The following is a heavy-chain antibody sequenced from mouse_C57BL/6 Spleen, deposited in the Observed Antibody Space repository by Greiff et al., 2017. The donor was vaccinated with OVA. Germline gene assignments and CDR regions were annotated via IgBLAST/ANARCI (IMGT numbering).Heavy chain of an antibody. V-gene: IGHV1-55*01. CDR1: GYTFTSYW. CDR3: ARSRYEYVPHFDY. CDR2: IYPGSGST. D-gene: IGHD2-4*01. J-gene: IGHJ2*01. Sequence: VQLQQPGAELVKPGASVKMSCKASGYTFTSYWITWVKQRPGQGLEWIGDIYPGSGSTNYNEKFKSKATLPVDTSSSTAYMQLSSLTSEDAAVYYCARSRYEYVPHFDYWGQGTTLTVSA.